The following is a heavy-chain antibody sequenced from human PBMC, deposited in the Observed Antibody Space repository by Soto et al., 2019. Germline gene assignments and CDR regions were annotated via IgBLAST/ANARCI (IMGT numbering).Heavy chain of an antibody. Sequence: ASVKVSCKASGYTFTGYYMHWVRQAPGQGLEWMGWINPNSGGTNYAQKFQGRVTMTRDTSISTAYMELSRLRSDDTAVYYCARDPRGYSGYDDFYFDYWGQGTLVTVSS. CDR1: GYTFTGYY. CDR2: INPNSGGT. CDR3: ARDPRGYSGYDDFYFDY. J-gene: IGHJ4*02. D-gene: IGHD5-12*01. V-gene: IGHV1-2*02.